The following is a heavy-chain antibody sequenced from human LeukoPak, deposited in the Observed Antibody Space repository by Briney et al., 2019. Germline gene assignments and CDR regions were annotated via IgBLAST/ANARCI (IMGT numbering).Heavy chain of an antibody. Sequence: PGGSLRLSCAASGFTFSSYNMKWVRQAPGKGLEWVSSISWRSSDIEYADSVKGRFTISRDNAKKSLYLQMNNLRAEDTAVYYCAGVYSSSWYFGYLYIDVWGNGTTVTVSS. CDR1: GFTFSSYN. V-gene: IGHV3-21*01. CDR3: AGVYSSSWYFGYLYIDV. J-gene: IGHJ6*03. CDR2: ISWRSSDI. D-gene: IGHD6-13*01.